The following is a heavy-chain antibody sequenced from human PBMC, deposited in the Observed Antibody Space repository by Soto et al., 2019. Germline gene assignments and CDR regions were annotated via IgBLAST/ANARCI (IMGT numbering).Heavy chain of an antibody. CDR1: GFTFGNYG. V-gene: IGHV3-74*01. CDR2: MNSDGSTT. CDR3: ATAEGDY. Sequence: PGGSLRLSCAASGFTFGNYGMHWVRQAPGKGLEWVSRMNSDGSTTNYADSVKGRFTISRDNARNSLHLQMNSLRAEDTAVYYCATAEGDYWGPGTLVTVSS. J-gene: IGHJ4*02.